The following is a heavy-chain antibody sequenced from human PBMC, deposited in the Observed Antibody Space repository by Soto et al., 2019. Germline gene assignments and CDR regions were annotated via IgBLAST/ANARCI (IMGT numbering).Heavy chain of an antibody. CDR2: IYYSGST. Sequence: PSETLSLTCTVSGGSISSYYWSWIRQPPGKGLEWIGYIYYSGSTNYNPSLKSRVTISVDTSKNQFSLKLSSVTAADTAVYYCARVKSVAAPMEFDYWGQGTLVTVSS. J-gene: IGHJ4*02. V-gene: IGHV4-59*01. CDR1: GGSISSYY. CDR3: ARVKSVAAPMEFDY. D-gene: IGHD6-13*01.